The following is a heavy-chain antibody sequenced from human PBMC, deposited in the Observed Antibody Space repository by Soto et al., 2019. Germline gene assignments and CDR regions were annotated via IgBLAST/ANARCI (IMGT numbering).Heavy chain of an antibody. CDR2: IIPISGTA. V-gene: IGHV1-69*01. J-gene: IGHJ6*02. Sequence: QVQLVQSGAEVKKPGSSVKVSCKASGGTFSSYAISWVRQAPGQGLEWMGGIIPISGTANYAQKFQGRVTITADESTNMALSSLRSEDTAVYYCARSQGSSTSLEIYYYYYYGMDVWGQGTTVTVSS. D-gene: IGHD2-2*01. CDR3: ARSQGSSTSLEIYYYYYYGMDV. CDR1: GGTFSSYA.